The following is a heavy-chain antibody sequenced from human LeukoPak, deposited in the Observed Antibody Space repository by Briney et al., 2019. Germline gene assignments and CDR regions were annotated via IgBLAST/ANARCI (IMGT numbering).Heavy chain of an antibody. D-gene: IGHD6-13*01. CDR2: INPKTGAA. J-gene: IGHJ4*02. CDR1: GYIFSDYY. CDR3: ARGAEAETSPLDF. V-gene: IGHV1-2*02. Sequence: ASVKVSCKASGYIFSDYYMHWVRQSPGQGLEWLGWINPKTGAADYAQQFRGRVTMTRDTSINTDFMEMKRVTSDDTAVYYCARGAEAETSPLDFWGQGTLVIVS.